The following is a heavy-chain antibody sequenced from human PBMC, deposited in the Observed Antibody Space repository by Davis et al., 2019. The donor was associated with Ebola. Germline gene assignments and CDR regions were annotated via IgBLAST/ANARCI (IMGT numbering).Heavy chain of an antibody. J-gene: IGHJ2*01. CDR2: IYPGDSDT. CDR1: GYSFTSYW. Sequence: PGGSLRLSCKGSGYSFTSYWIGWVRQMPGKGLEWMGIIYPGDSDTRYSPSFQGQVTISADKSISTAYLQWSSLKASDTAMYYCARLGDYGGNPRYFDLWGRGTLVTVSS. V-gene: IGHV5-51*01. D-gene: IGHD4-23*01. CDR3: ARLGDYGGNPRYFDL.